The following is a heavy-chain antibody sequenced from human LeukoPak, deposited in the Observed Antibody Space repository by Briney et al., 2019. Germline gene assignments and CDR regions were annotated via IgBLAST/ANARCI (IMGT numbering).Heavy chain of an antibody. Sequence: GGSLRLSCAASGFTFRNYAMSWVRQAPGKGLEWVSGIHGDASGTFYAESVKGRFTISRDNSKNTLYLEMNGLRRDDTAVYYCANVVATYAWGQGTLVTVSS. D-gene: IGHD5-12*01. CDR2: IHGDASGT. CDR3: ANVVATYA. CDR1: GFTFRNYA. V-gene: IGHV3-23*01. J-gene: IGHJ5*02.